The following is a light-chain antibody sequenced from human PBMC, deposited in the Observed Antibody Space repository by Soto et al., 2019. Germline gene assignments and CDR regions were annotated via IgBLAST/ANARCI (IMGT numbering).Light chain of an antibody. CDR3: LQYYQRPPWT. Sequence: DIPMTQSPAPLPASIGDTVTVASRASQGPSNWLAWYHHKQGKAPNILILHASSWEGGRPSRFSGSGAGTECTLTIISLQSEDFAVSYYLQYYQRPPWTFGQGTKVDI. CDR1: QGPSNW. CDR2: HAS. V-gene: IGKV1-5*01. J-gene: IGKJ1*01.